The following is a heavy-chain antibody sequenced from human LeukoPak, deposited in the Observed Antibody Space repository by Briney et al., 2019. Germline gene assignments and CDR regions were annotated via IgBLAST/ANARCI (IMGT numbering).Heavy chain of an antibody. J-gene: IGHJ3*02. CDR2: INPNSGGT. CDR1: GYTFTGYY. Sequence: ASVKVSCKASGYTFTGYYMHWVRQAPGQGLEWMGWINPNSGGTNYAQKFQGRVTITADESTSTAYMGLSSLRSEDTAVYYCARDGNDYDILTAPSDAFDIWGQGTMVTVSS. CDR3: ARDGNDYDILTAPSDAFDI. V-gene: IGHV1-2*02. D-gene: IGHD3-9*01.